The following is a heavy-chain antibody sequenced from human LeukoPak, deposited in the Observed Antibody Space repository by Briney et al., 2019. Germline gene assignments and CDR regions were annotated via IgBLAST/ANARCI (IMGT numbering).Heavy chain of an antibody. D-gene: IGHD3-16*01. CDR2: VFASGST. V-gene: IGHV4-61*02. J-gene: IGHJ6*03. CDR3: ARVTIPIIWGAAEGRRENFYMDV. CDR1: GGSISSGGFY. Sequence: SETLSLTCTVSGGSISSGGFYWTWIRQPAGKGLEWIGRVFASGSTNYSPSLESRVTISIDTSKNQFSLKLKSVTAADTAVYFCARVTIPIIWGAAEGRRENFYMDVWGKGTTVTVSS.